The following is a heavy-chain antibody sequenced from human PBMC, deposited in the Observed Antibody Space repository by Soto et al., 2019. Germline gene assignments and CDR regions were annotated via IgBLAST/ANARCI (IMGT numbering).Heavy chain of an antibody. CDR3: ARHSGVTLFDY. V-gene: IGHV4-59*08. J-gene: IGHJ4*02. D-gene: IGHD2-21*02. CDR2: IYYTGNT. Sequence: SETLSLTCTVSGGSISSYYWSWIRQPPGKGLEWIGYIYYTGNTDYSPSLRSRVSISVDTSKNQFSLKLSSVTAADTAFYYCARHSGVTLFDYWGQGTLVTVSS. CDR1: GGSISSYY.